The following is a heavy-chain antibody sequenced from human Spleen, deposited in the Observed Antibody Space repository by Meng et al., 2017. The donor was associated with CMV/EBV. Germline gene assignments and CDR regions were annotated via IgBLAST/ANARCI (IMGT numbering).Heavy chain of an antibody. CDR2: IYYTGST. Sequence: SETLSLTCSVSGGSISGYYWSWIRQSPGKGLQWIGYIYYTGSTNYKPSLKSRVTMSVDTSKNQFSLKVSSVTAADTAVYYCASFHCSSSNCYTKNYDMDVWGQGTTVTVSS. D-gene: IGHD2-2*02. V-gene: IGHV4-59*12. CDR1: GGSISGYY. CDR3: ASFHCSSSNCYTKNYDMDV. J-gene: IGHJ6*02.